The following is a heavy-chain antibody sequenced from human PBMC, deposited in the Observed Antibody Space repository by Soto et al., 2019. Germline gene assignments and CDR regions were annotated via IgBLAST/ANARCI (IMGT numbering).Heavy chain of an antibody. CDR3: ARGITNGY. J-gene: IGHJ4*02. CDR1: GGSFSGYY. V-gene: IGHV4-34*01. Sequence: QVQLQQWGAGLLKPSETLSLTCAVYGGSFSGYYWSWIRQPPGKGLEWIGAINHSGSTNYNPSLKSRVTISVDTSKNQFSLKLSSVTAADTAVYYCARGITNGYWGQGTLVTVSS. CDR2: INHSGST. D-gene: IGHD3-10*01.